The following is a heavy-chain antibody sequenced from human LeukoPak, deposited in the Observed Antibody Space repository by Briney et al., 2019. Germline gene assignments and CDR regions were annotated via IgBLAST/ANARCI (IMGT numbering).Heavy chain of an antibody. CDR3: ARVQLVQAGYDY. CDR2: INPSGGST. D-gene: IGHD6-6*01. Sequence: GASVKVSCKASGYTFTSYYMHWVRQAPGQGLEWMGIINPSGGSTSYAQKFQGRVTMTRDMSTSTVYMELSSLRSEDTAVYYCARVQLVQAGYDYWGQGTLVTVSS. V-gene: IGHV1-46*01. J-gene: IGHJ4*02. CDR1: GYTFTSYY.